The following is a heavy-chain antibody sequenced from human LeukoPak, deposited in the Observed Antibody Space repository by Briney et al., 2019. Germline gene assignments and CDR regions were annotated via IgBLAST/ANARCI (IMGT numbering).Heavy chain of an antibody. CDR1: GYTFTSYG. Sequence: GPSVKLSCKASGYTFTSYGISWVRQAPGQGLEWMGWIRAYNGHTNYAQKLQGRLTMTTDTSTSTAYMELRSLRSDGTAVYYCASARIHYDILTGLVSVPDDAFDIWGQGTMVTVSS. V-gene: IGHV1-18*01. D-gene: IGHD3-9*01. CDR3: ASARIHYDILTGLVSVPDDAFDI. J-gene: IGHJ3*02. CDR2: IRAYNGHT.